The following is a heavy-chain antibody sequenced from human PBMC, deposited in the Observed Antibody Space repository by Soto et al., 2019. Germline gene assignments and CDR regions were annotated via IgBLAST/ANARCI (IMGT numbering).Heavy chain of an antibody. J-gene: IGHJ6*02. Sequence: QVQLQESGPGLVKPSETLSLTCTVSGCSISSYYWSWIRQPPGKGLEWMGYIYYGGSTNYNPSLKSLVTISVDTSKNQFSLKLSSVTAADTAVYYCARGGGCSGGSCYSDNYGMDVWGQGTTVTVSS. V-gene: IGHV4-59*01. CDR3: ARGGGCSGGSCYSDNYGMDV. CDR1: GCSISSYY. D-gene: IGHD2-15*01. CDR2: IYYGGST.